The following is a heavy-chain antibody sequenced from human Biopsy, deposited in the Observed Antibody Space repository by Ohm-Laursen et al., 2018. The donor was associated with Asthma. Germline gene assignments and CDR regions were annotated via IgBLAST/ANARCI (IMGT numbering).Heavy chain of an antibody. J-gene: IGHJ6*02. V-gene: IGHV1-69*01. Sequence: SSVKVSCKASGGTFNNYAINWVRQAPGQGLEWLGGITPIYGITDYAQKFQGRLSITADGSTTTAYMELNSLTFEDTAVYFCARLATRYSYGRIYYSYGMDVWGQGTTVTVSS. CDR2: ITPIYGIT. CDR1: GGTFNNYA. D-gene: IGHD5-18*01. CDR3: ARLATRYSYGRIYYSYGMDV.